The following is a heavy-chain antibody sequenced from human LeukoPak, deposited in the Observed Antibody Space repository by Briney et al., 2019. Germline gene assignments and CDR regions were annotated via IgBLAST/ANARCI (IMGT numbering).Heavy chain of an antibody. CDR3: ARSLWGFGGVILYYSDY. V-gene: IGHV3-21*01. Sequence: PGGSLRLSCAASGFTFSSYSMNWVRQAPGKGLEWVSSISSSSYIYYADSVKGRFTISRDNAKNSLYLQMNSLRAEDTAVYYCARSLWGFGGVILYYSDYWGQGTLVTVSS. CDR1: GFTFSSYS. CDR2: ISSSSYI. J-gene: IGHJ4*02. D-gene: IGHD3-16*02.